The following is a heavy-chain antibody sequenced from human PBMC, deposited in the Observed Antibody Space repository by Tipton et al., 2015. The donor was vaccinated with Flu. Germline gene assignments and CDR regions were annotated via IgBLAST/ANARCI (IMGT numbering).Heavy chain of an antibody. J-gene: IGHJ4*02. V-gene: IGHV3-23*01. CDR3: AKVIPEKVAGLDY. Sequence: SLRLSCAASGFTFSIYAMSWVRQAPGKRLEWISAISGGGGGTYYADSVKGRFTISRDNSTNTLYLRMNSLRAEDTAIYYCAKVIPEKVAGLDYWGQGTLVTVSS. CDR1: GFTFSIYA. CDR2: ISGGGGGT. D-gene: IGHD6-19*01.